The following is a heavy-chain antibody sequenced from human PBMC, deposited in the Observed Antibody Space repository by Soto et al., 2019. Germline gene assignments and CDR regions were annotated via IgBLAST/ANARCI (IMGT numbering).Heavy chain of an antibody. V-gene: IGHV4-59*01. CDR1: GGSISNFY. J-gene: IGHJ4*01. CDR2: IYYSGST. CDR3: ARAPLRGYSYGYFDC. Sequence: SETLSLTCTVSGGSISNFYWSWIRQPPGKGLEWIGYIYYSGSTNYNPSLESRVTISVDTSKNQFSLRLSSVTAADTAVYYCARAPLRGYSYGYFDCWGHGTLVTVSS. D-gene: IGHD5-18*01.